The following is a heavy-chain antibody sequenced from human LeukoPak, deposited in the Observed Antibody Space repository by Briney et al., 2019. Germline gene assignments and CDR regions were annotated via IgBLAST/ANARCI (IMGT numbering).Heavy chain of an antibody. D-gene: IGHD3-22*01. V-gene: IGHV1-46*01. J-gene: IGHJ4*02. CDR1: GYTFTSYY. CDR3: ARDPTYYYDSSGYYPYY. Sequence: ASVKVSCKASGYTFTSYYMHWVRQAPGQGLEWMGIINPSGGSTSYVQKFQGRVTMTRDTSTSTVYMELSSLRSEDTAVYYCARDPTYYYDSSGYYPYYWGQGTLVTVSS. CDR2: INPSGGST.